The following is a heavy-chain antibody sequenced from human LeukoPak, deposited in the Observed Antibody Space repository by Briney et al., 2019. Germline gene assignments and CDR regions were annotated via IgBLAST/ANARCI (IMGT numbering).Heavy chain of an antibody. CDR2: ISSDGSST. V-gene: IGHV3-74*01. J-gene: IGHJ6*03. CDR1: GFTFSSHW. Sequence: PGGSLRLSCAASGFTFSSHWMHWVRQAPGKGLVWVSRISSDGSSTSFADSVKGRFTISRDNSKNTLYLQMSSLRAEDTAVYYCAKSSPMYYYYYKDVWGKGTTVTVSS. D-gene: IGHD2-2*01. CDR3: AKSSPMYYYYYKDV.